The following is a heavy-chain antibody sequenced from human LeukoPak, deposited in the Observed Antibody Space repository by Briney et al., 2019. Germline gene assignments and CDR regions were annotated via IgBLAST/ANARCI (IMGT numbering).Heavy chain of an antibody. CDR2: IIPILGIA. V-gene: IGHV1-69*04. CDR1: GGTFSSYA. Sequence: GASVKVSCKASGGTFSSYAISWVRQAPGQGLEWMGRIIPILGIANYAQKFQGRVTITADKSTSTAYMELSSLRSEDTAVYYCARTDYYDSSGCDYWGQGTLVTVSS. CDR3: ARTDYYDSSGCDY. D-gene: IGHD3-22*01. J-gene: IGHJ4*02.